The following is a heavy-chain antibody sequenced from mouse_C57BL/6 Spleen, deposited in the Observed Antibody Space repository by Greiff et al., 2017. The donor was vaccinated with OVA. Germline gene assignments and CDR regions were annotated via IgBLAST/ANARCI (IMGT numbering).Heavy chain of an antibody. D-gene: IGHD2-3*01. Sequence: VQLKQSGPELVKPGASVKMSCKASGYTFTDYNMHWVKQSHGKSLEWIGYINPNNGGTSYNQKFKGKATLTGNKSSSTAYMELRSLTSEDSTVYYCARGDGYYFAWFTYWGQGTLVTVSA. J-gene: IGHJ3*01. CDR2: INPNNGGT. CDR3: ARGDGYYFAWFTY. CDR1: GYTFTDYN. V-gene: IGHV1-22*01.